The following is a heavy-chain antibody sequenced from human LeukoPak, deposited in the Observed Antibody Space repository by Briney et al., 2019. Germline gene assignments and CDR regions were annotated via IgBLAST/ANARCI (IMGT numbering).Heavy chain of an antibody. CDR2: INSDGSST. V-gene: IGHV3-74*01. J-gene: IGHJ4*02. D-gene: IGHD3-10*01. CDR1: GFTFSSYW. Sequence: GGSLRLSCAASGFTFSSYWMHWVRQAPGKGLVWVSRINSDGSSTSYADSVKGRFTISGDNAKNTLYLQMNSLRAEDTAVYYCAGDNLYGSGSYYNFDYWGQGTLVTVSS. CDR3: AGDNLYGSGSYYNFDY.